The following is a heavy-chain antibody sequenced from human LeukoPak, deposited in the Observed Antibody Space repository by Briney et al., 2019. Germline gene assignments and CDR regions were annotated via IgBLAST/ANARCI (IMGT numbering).Heavy chain of an antibody. CDR1: GGSISSGSYY. V-gene: IGHV4-61*02. CDR2: IYTSGST. Sequence: SQTLSLTCTVSGGSISSGSYYWSWIRQPAGKGLEWIGRIYTSGSTNYNPSLKSRVTISVDTSKNQFSLKLSSVTAAATAVYYCARKKKIFWLEVRDFGAQGTTAPVP. J-gene: IGHJ6*02. CDR3: ARKKKIFWLEVRDF. D-gene: IGHD3-9*01.